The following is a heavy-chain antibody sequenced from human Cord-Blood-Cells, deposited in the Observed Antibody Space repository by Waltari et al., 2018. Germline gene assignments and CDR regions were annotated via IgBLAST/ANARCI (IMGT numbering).Heavy chain of an antibody. V-gene: IGHV4-4*02. Sequence: QVQLQESGPGLVKPSGTLSLTCAVSGGSISSSNGWIGEIYHSGSTNYNPSLKSRVTISVDKSKNQFSLKLSSVTAADTAVYYCARALRWNENWFDPWGQGTLVTVSS. CDR3: ARALRWNENWFDP. J-gene: IGHJ5*02. CDR2: IYHSGST. D-gene: IGHD1-1*01. CDR1: GGSISSSNG.